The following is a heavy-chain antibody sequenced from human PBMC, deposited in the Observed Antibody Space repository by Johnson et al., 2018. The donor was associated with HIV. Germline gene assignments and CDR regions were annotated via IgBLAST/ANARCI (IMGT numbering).Heavy chain of an antibody. CDR1: GFTLKDYG. V-gene: IGHV3-13*01. D-gene: IGHD1-26*01. CDR3: ARDREWELLFGAFDI. Sequence: VQLVESGGGLVQPGGSLRLSCAASGFTLKDYGMHWVRQVIGKGLEWVSEIDFDGDTYYPDSVKGRFTISRDNSKNTLYLQMDSLRAEDTAMFYCARDREWELLFGAFDIWGQGTMVTVSS. CDR2: IDFDGDT. J-gene: IGHJ3*02.